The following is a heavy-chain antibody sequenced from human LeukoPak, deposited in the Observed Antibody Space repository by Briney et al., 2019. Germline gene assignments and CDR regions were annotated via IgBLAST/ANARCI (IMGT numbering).Heavy chain of an antibody. Sequence: PSETLSLTCVVYGGSFSAYYWGWVRQPPGKGLEWIGEIDHGGSANYNPSLKSRVAISVDTSRNQFSLKLNSVTAADTAVYYCASQSGGLYSRGGSWGQGTLVTVSS. CDR2: IDHGGSA. D-gene: IGHD2-15*01. J-gene: IGHJ5*02. V-gene: IGHV4-34*01. CDR3: ASQSGGLYSRGGS. CDR1: GGSFSAYY.